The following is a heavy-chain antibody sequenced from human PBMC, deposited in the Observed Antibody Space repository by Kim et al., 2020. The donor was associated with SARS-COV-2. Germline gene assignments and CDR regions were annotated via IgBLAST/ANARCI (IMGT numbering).Heavy chain of an antibody. V-gene: IGHV3-7*03. CDR2: DGNEK. Sequence: DGNEKYYVDSVKGRLTISRDNAKNSLYLQMNRLRVEDTAVYYCTRAGGWYWGQGSLVTVSS. CDR3: TRAGGWY. D-gene: IGHD3-16*01. J-gene: IGHJ4*02.